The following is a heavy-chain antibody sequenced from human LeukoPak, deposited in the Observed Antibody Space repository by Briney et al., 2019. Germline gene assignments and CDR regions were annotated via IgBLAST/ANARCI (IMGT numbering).Heavy chain of an antibody. CDR1: GFAFSSYA. J-gene: IGHJ4*02. D-gene: IGHD3-22*01. CDR3: AKDTVQLVVGTFDY. CDR2: ISGSGGST. Sequence: GGSLRLSCAASGFAFSSYAMSWVRQAPGKGLEWVSAISGSGGSTYYADSVKGRFTISRDNSKNTLYLQMNSLRAEDTAVYYCAKDTVQLVVGTFDYWGQGTLVTVSS. V-gene: IGHV3-23*01.